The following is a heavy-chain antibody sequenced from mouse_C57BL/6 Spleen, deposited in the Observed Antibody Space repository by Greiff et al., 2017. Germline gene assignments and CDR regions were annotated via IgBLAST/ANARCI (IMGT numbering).Heavy chain of an antibody. D-gene: IGHD1-1*01. CDR2: IYPGDGDT. V-gene: IGHV1-80*01. Sequence: LEESGAELVKPGASVKISCKASGYAFSSYWMNWVKQRPGKGLEWIGQIYPGDGDTNYNGKFKGKATLTADKSSSTAYMQLSSLTSEDSAVYFCARDYYYGSRGVYYFDYWGQGTTLTVSS. CDR1: GYAFSSYW. J-gene: IGHJ2*01. CDR3: ARDYYYGSRGVYYFDY.